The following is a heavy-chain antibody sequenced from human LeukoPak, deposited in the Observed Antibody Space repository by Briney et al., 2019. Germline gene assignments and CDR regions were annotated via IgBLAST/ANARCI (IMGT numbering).Heavy chain of an antibody. CDR1: GGSISSYY. D-gene: IGHD3-22*01. V-gene: IGHV4-59*01. CDR2: IYYSGST. J-gene: IGHJ3*02. CDR3: ARDGDSSGYYNSDAFDI. Sequence: SETLSLTCTVSGGSISSYYWSWIRQPPGKGLEWIGYIYYSGSTNYNPSLKSRVTISVDTSKNQFSLKLSSVTAADTAVYYCARDGDSSGYYNSDAFDIWGQGTMATVSS.